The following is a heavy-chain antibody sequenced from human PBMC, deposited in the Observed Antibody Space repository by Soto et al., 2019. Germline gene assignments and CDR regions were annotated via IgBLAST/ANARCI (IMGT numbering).Heavy chain of an antibody. D-gene: IGHD1-20*01. CDR1: GFTFSSYW. CDR3: AKAISGYNAPLDH. J-gene: IGHJ4*02. V-gene: IGHV3-74*01. CDR2: INSDGSST. Sequence: PGGSLRLSCAASGFTFSSYWMHWVRQAPGKGLVWVSRINSDGSSTSYADSVKGRFTISRDNAKNTLYLQMNSLRAEDTAVFYCAKAISGYNAPLDHWGQGTRFTVSS.